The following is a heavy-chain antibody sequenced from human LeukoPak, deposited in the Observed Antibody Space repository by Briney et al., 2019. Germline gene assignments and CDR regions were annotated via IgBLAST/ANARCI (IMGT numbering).Heavy chain of an antibody. D-gene: IGHD6-19*01. J-gene: IGHJ4*02. V-gene: IGHV1-18*01. Sequence: ASVKVSCKASGYTFTSYGISWVRQAPGQGLEWMGWISAYNGNTNYAQKLQGRVTMTTDTSTSTAYMELRSLRSDDTAVYYCARVDRYSSGWYYFDYWGQGTLVTVSS. CDR1: GYTFTSYG. CDR3: ARVDRYSSGWYYFDY. CDR2: ISAYNGNT.